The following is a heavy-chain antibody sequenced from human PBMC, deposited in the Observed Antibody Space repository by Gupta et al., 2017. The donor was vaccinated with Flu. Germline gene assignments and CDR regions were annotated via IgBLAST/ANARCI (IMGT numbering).Heavy chain of an antibody. CDR3: ARDSGARWPAAGAL. CDR2: ISSGSVST. D-gene: IGHD6-13*01. V-gene: IGHV3-48*01. CDR1: GFSFSSYN. J-gene: IGHJ4*02. Sequence: DVQLVESGGGLVQPGGSLRLSCAASGFSFSSYNMHWVRLAPGKGLEWISFISSGSVSTYYADSVKGRFIVSRDNAKDSLYLQMNSLRREDSAVYFCARDSGARWPAAGALWGQGTLVTVSS.